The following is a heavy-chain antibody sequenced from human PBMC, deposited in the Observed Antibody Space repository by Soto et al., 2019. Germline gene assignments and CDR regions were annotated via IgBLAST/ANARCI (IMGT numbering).Heavy chain of an antibody. CDR2: ISGGSSII. Sequence: EVQLVESGGGLVQPGGSLRLSCAASGFTFSSYSMSWVRQTPGKGLEWVSHISGGSSIIYYADSVKGRFTISRDNAENSLCRQMSSLRAEDTAVYYCATRSRGYSGYVKYWGQGTVVTVSS. D-gene: IGHD5-12*01. CDR3: ATRSRGYSGYVKY. V-gene: IGHV3-48*01. J-gene: IGHJ4*02. CDR1: GFTFSSYS.